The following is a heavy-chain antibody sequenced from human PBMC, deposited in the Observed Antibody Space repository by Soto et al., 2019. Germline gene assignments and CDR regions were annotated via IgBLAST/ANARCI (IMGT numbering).Heavy chain of an antibody. D-gene: IGHD4-17*01. J-gene: IGHJ6*02. Sequence: QVTLKESGPVLVKPTETLTLTCSVSGFSLTNGRMGVSWIRQPPGKALEWLAHFFSDAERSYSTSMQSRLNMYKDSSGSQVVLTMTNMAPSDTVTYFCARMDGDSNYYGLGVLGHGIAVTVSS. CDR1: GFSLTNGRMG. CDR3: ARMDGDSNYYGLGV. V-gene: IGHV2-26*01. CDR2: FFSDAER.